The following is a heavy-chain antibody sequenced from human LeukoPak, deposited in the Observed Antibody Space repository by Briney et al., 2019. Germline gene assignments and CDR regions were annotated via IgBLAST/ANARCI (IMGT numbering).Heavy chain of an antibody. D-gene: IGHD3-9*01. Sequence: GGSLRLSCAASGFTFDDYGMSWVRQAPGKGLEWVSGINWNGGSTGYADSVKGRFTNSRDNAKNSLYLQMNSLRAEDTALYHCARNLRYFDWLLPDYWGQGTLVTVSS. CDR1: GFTFDDYG. V-gene: IGHV3-20*01. CDR2: INWNGGST. J-gene: IGHJ4*02. CDR3: ARNLRYFDWLLPDY.